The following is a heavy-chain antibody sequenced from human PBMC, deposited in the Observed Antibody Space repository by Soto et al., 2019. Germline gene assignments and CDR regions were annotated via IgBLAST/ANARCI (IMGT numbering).Heavy chain of an antibody. CDR3: ARHMLELRNWFDP. CDR2: IDPSDSYT. CDR1: GYSFTIYW. J-gene: IGHJ5*02. V-gene: IGHV5-10-1*01. D-gene: IGHD1-7*01. Sequence: PGESLKISCKGSGYSFTIYWISWLRQMPGKGLEWMGRIDPSDSYTNYSPSFQGHVTISADKSISTAYLQWSSLKASDTAMYYCARHMLELRNWFDPWGQGTLVTVSS.